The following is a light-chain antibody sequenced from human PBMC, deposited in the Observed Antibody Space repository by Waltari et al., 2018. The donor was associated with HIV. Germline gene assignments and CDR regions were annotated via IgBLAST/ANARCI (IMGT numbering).Light chain of an antibody. CDR3: AAWDDSLNGYV. Sequence: QSVLTQPPSASGTPGHRVTISCSGSSSNIGTNSVNWYQHLPETAPKLLIFRNNPRPSGVPARFSGSKSGTSASLAISGLQSEDEADYYCAAWDDSLNGYVFGTGTTVTVL. J-gene: IGLJ1*01. CDR2: RNN. V-gene: IGLV1-44*01. CDR1: SSNIGTNS.